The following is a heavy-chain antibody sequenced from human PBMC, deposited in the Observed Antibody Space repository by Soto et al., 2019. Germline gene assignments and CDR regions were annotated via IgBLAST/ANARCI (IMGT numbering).Heavy chain of an antibody. CDR1: GGTFSSYA. V-gene: IGHV1-69*12. J-gene: IGHJ6*02. CDR2: IIPIFGTA. Sequence: QVQLVQSGAEVKKPGSSVKVSCKASGGTFSSYAISWVRQAPGQGLEWMGGIIPIFGTANYAQKFQGRVTITADESTSTAYMELSSLRYEDTAVYYCARAGTKVTGTTSVSYYYSGMDVWGQGTTVTVSS. D-gene: IGHD1-7*01. CDR3: ARAGTKVTGTTSVSYYYSGMDV.